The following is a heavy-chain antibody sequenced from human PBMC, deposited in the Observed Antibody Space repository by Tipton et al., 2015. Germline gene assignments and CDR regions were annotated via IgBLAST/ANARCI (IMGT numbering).Heavy chain of an antibody. D-gene: IGHD4-23*01. CDR1: GYTFTTYY. CDR2: INPLGGST. V-gene: IGHV1-46*01. Sequence: QSGAEVKKPGASVKVSCKASGYTFTTYYMHWVRQAPGQGLEWMGIINPLGGSTDYAQKFQGRVTMTRHTSTSTVYMELSSVRSADTAVYYCARDRDYGGNPDYWGQGTLVTVSS. J-gene: IGHJ4*02. CDR3: ARDRDYGGNPDY.